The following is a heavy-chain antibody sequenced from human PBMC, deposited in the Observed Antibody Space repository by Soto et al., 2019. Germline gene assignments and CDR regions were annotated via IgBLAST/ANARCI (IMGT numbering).Heavy chain of an antibody. J-gene: IGHJ4*02. V-gene: IGHV4-59*11. CDR3: ARGGGSPDY. Sequence: QVQLQESGPGLVKPSETLSLTCTVSGGSISSHYWSWIRQPPGMGLEYIGYIYNSGSTNYNPSLKSRVAISGDTAKNHVSLELSSVTAADTGVYFCARGGGSPDYWGQGTLVTVSS. CDR1: GGSISSHY. D-gene: IGHD2-15*01. CDR2: IYNSGST.